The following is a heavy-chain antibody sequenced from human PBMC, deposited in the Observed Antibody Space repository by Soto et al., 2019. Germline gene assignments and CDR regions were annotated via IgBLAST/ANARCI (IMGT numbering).Heavy chain of an antibody. J-gene: IGHJ5*02. CDR2: SYHNGNT. CDR3: ARGEMATTGAGFDP. V-gene: IGHV4-34*01. D-gene: IGHD5-12*01. Sequence: QVQLKQWGARLLKPSETLSLTCAVYGGSFSGYYWSWVRQPPGKGLEWIGESYHNGNTISNPSRKSRATIFVDTSKRQFSLRLTSVTAADTAVYYCARGEMATTGAGFDPWGPGSLVTVSS. CDR1: GGSFSGYY.